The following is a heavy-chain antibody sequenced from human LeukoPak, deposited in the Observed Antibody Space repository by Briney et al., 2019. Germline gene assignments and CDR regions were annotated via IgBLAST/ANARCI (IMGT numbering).Heavy chain of an antibody. CDR2: NSGYKGNT. Sequence: ASVKASCKASGYPFGSYGISWVRQAPGQGLEWMGWNSGYKGNTKYAQKFQGRVTMTTDTSTSTAYMELRSLRSDDTAVYYCARDHGGKVDRYFDLWGRGTLVTVSS. CDR3: ARDHGGKVDRYFDL. CDR1: GYPFGSYG. D-gene: IGHD4-23*01. J-gene: IGHJ2*01. V-gene: IGHV1-18*01.